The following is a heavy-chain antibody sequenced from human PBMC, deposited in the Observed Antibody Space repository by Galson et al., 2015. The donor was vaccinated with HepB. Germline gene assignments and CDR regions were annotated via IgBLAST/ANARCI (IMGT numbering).Heavy chain of an antibody. V-gene: IGHV3-53*04. CDR3: ACTLHPYSSGDH. CDR1: ELSVSSNY. J-gene: IGHJ4*02. D-gene: IGHD6-25*01. CDR2: IYSGGRT. Sequence: SLRLSCAASELSVSSNYMSWVRQAPGKGLEWVSVIYSGGRTSYADSVKGRFTISRHDSRNTVYLQMNNLRVEDSAVYFCACTLHPYSSGDHWGQGTLVTVSS.